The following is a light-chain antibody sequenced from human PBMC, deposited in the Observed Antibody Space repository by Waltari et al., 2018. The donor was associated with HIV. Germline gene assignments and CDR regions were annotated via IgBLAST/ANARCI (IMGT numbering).Light chain of an antibody. CDR1: SSDVAGSKY. Sequence: SALTQPPSASGSPGPSVPISCTGTSSDVAGSKYVSWYQQHPGKAPKLMIYEVNKRPSGVPDRFSGSKSANTAALTVSGLQADDEADYYCNSYAGSNNWVFGGGTKLTVL. CDR3: NSYAGSNNWV. J-gene: IGLJ3*02. V-gene: IGLV2-8*01. CDR2: EVN.